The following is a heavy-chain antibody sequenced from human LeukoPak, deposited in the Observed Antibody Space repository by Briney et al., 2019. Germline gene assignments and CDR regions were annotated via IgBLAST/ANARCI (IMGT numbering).Heavy chain of an antibody. D-gene: IGHD6-13*01. Sequence: ASVKVSCTASGYTFTAYYMYWVRQAPGHGLECMGWINPDSAGTNVAQKFQGRVTMTRDASISTAYMELSRLRSDDTAVYYCATIALPGMSAGYLDYWGQGTLVTVSS. V-gene: IGHV1-2*02. CDR1: GYTFTAYY. J-gene: IGHJ4*02. CDR3: ATIALPGMSAGYLDY. CDR2: INPDSAGT.